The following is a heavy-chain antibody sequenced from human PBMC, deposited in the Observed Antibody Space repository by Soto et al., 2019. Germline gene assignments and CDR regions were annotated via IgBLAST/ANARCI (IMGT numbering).Heavy chain of an antibody. V-gene: IGHV4-59*01. Sequence: PSETLSLTCTVSGGSISSYYWSWIRQPPGKGLEWIGYIYYSGSTNYNPSLKSRVTISVDTSKNQFSLKLSSVTAADTAVYYCARALIAARRKTDYYYYYMDVWGKGTTVTVSS. CDR3: ARALIAARRKTDYYYYYMDV. CDR2: IYYSGST. CDR1: GGSISSYY. J-gene: IGHJ6*03. D-gene: IGHD6-6*01.